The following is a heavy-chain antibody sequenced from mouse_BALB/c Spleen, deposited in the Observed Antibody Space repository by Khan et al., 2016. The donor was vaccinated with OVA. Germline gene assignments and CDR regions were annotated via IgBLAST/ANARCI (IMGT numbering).Heavy chain of an antibody. J-gene: IGHJ3*01. D-gene: IGHD2-14*01. V-gene: IGHV1-4*01. CDR1: GYTFTSYT. Sequence: QVQLKQSGAELARPGASVKMSCKASGYTFTSYTIHWIKLRPGQGLEWIGYINPSNGYTNYNQKFKDKATLTADKSSTTAYMQLSGLTSDDSAVYNCARDGAYYRNDGWFAYWGLGTLVTVSA. CDR3: ARDGAYYRNDGWFAY. CDR2: INPSNGYT.